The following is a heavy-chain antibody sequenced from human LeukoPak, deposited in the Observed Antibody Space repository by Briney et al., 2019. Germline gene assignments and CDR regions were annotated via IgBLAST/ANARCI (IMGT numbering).Heavy chain of an antibody. J-gene: IGHJ5*02. V-gene: IGHV1-18*01. CDR2: ISAYNGNT. D-gene: IGHD3-10*01. CDR3: ARDRHYRSFEHNWFDP. Sequence: ASVKVSCKASGYTFTSYGISWVRQAPGQGLEWMGWISAYNGNTNYAQKLQGRVTMTTDTSTSTAYMELRSLRSDDTAVYYCARDRHYRSFEHNWFDPWGQGTLVTVSS. CDR1: GYTFTSYG.